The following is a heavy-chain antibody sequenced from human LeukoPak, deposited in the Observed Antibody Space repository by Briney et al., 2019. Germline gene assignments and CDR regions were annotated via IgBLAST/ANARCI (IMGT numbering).Heavy chain of an antibody. J-gene: IGHJ4*02. CDR2: IIPILGIT. V-gene: IGHV1-69*04. D-gene: IGHD4-23*01. CDR3: ATGRGSDYGGKGAIDY. Sequence: SVKVSCKASGGTFSSYAISWVRQAPGQGLEWMGRIIPILGITNYVQRFQGRVTITPDKSTRAAYIELGGLRYEDTGVYYSATGRGSDYGGKGAIDYWGQGTLVTVSS. CDR1: GGTFSSYA.